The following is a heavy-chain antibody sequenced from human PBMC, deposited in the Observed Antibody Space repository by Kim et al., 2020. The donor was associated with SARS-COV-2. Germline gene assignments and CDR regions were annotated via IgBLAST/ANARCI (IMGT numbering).Heavy chain of an antibody. Sequence: DAVKGRFTISRDNSKNSLYLQMNSLRTEDTALYYCAKDQSAELNAGWFQHWGQGTLVTVSS. D-gene: IGHD1-26*01. V-gene: IGHV3-43*01. CDR3: AKDQSAELNAGWFQH. J-gene: IGHJ1*01.